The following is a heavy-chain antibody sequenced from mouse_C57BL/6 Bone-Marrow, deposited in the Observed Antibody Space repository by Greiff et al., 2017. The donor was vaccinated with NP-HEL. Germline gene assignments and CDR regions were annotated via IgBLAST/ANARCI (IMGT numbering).Heavy chain of an antibody. CDR3: ARGNYYGSSYGDFDY. J-gene: IGHJ2*01. CDR2: IDPNSGGT. CDR1: GYTFTSYW. D-gene: IGHD1-1*01. V-gene: IGHV1-72*01. Sequence: QVQLKESGAELVKPGASVKLSCKASGYTFTSYWMHWVKQRPGRGLEWIGRIDPNSGGTKYNEKFKSKATLTVDKPSSTAYMQLSSLTSEDSAVYYCARGNYYGSSYGDFDYWGQGTTLTVSS.